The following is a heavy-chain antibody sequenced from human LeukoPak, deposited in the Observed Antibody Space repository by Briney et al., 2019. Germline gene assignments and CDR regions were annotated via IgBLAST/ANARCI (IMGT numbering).Heavy chain of an antibody. D-gene: IGHD2-21*02. V-gene: IGHV3-48*01. J-gene: IGHJ3*02. CDR2: ISSSSGTI. CDR1: GFTFSSYW. CDR3: AALVTRDAFDI. Sequence: GGSLRLSCAASGFTFSSYWMNWVRQAPGKGLEWVSYISSSSGTIYYADSVKGRFTISRDNAKNSLYLQMNSLRAEDTAVYYCAALVTRDAFDIWGQGTMVTVSS.